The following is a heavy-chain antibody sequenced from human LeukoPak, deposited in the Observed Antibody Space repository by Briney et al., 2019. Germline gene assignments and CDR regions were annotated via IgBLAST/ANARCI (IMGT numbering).Heavy chain of an antibody. CDR3: ARGDDFWSGYFDY. J-gene: IGHJ4*02. CDR2: INPNSGGT. CDR1: GYTFTGYY. V-gene: IGHV1-2*02. Sequence: ASVKVSCKASGYTFTGYYMHWVRQAPGQELEWMGWINPNSGGTNYAQKFQGRVTMTRDTSISTAYMELSRLRSDDTAVYYCARGDDFWSGYFDYWGQGTLVTVSS. D-gene: IGHD3-3*01.